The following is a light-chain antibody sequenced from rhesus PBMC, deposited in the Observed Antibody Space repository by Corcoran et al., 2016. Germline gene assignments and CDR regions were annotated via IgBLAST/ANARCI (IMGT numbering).Light chain of an antibody. J-gene: IGKJ1*01. CDR2: KAS. CDR1: QGISSW. Sequence: DIQMTQSPSSLSASVGDKVTITCRASQGISSWLSWYQQKPGKAPKLLIEKASSLQSGVPSRFSGSGSGTYVTLTISSLQPEDFATYSCLQNSSSTRTFGQGTKVEIE. V-gene: IGKV1-22*01. CDR3: LQNSSSTRT.